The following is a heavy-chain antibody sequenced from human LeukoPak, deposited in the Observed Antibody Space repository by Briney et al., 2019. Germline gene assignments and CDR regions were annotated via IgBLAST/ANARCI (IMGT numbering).Heavy chain of an antibody. D-gene: IGHD6-13*01. CDR2: ISWNGGNI. J-gene: IGHJ6*03. CDR3: AKSALVQSHYYYMDV. Sequence: QPGRSLRLSCAASGFPFDDYAMHWVRHAPGKGLEWVSGISWNGGNIVYADSVKGRFTISRDNAKNSLYLQMSSLRAEDTALYVCAKSALVQSHYYYMDVWGKGTTVTVSS. V-gene: IGHV3-9*01. CDR1: GFPFDDYA.